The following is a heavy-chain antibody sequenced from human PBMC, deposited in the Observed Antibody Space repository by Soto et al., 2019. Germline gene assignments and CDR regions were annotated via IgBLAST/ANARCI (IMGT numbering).Heavy chain of an antibody. Sequence: GASVKVSCKASGYTFTSYGISWVRQAPGQGLEWMGWIGAYNGNTNYAQKLQGRVTMTTDTSTSTAYMELRSLRSDDTAVYYCARDVRAARPPWFDPWGQGTLVTVSS. J-gene: IGHJ5*02. D-gene: IGHD6-6*01. CDR2: IGAYNGNT. CDR1: GYTFTSYG. V-gene: IGHV1-18*01. CDR3: ARDVRAARPPWFDP.